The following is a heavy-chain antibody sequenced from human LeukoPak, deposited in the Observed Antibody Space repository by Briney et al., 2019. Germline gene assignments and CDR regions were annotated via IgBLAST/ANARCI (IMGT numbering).Heavy chain of an antibody. D-gene: IGHD3-10*01. CDR1: GFTFSSYS. CDR2: ISGNGAAV. CDR3: ARDPTYHYGSGTYSHYYGMDV. Sequence: GGSLRLSCAASGFTFSSYSMNWVRQAPGKGLEWVSYISGNGAAVYYADSVQGRFTVSRDNTKNSLYLQMNRLTDEDTAVYYCARDPTYHYGSGTYSHYYGMDVWGQGTTVTVSS. J-gene: IGHJ6*02. V-gene: IGHV3-48*02.